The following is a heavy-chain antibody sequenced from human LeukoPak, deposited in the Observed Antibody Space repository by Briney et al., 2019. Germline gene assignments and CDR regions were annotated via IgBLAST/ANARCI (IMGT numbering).Heavy chain of an antibody. CDR2: IYSGTT. CDR3: ARRLYIVRGAFDI. D-gene: IGHD2/OR15-2a*01. J-gene: IGHJ3*02. CDR1: GFTFSSYE. Sequence: GGSLRLSCAASGFTFSSYEMNWVRQAPGKGLEWVSFIYSGTTHYSDSVKGRFTISRDNSKNTVHLQMNNLRAEDTAMYFCARRLYIVRGAFDIWGQGTMVTVSS. V-gene: IGHV3-53*01.